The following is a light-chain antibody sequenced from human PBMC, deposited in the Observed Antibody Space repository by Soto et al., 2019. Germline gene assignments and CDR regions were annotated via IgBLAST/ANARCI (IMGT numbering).Light chain of an antibody. V-gene: IGLV2-8*01. CDR1: SSDVGGYNY. J-gene: IGLJ2*01. CDR3: SSYAVSNNSI. Sequence: QSVLTQPPSASGSPGQSITISCTGTSSDVGGYNYVSWYQQHPGKAPKLIIYEVNKRPSGVPDRFSGSKSGNTASLTVTGLQAEDEADYYCSSYAVSNNSIFGEGTK. CDR2: EVN.